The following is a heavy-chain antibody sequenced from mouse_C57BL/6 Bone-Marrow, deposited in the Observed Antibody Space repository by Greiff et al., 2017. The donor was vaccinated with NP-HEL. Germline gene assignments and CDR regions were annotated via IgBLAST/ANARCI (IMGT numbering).Heavy chain of an antibody. V-gene: IGHV6-6*01. CDR1: GFTFSDAW. CDR2: IRNKANNHAT. CDR3: TRLITTVVDWYFDV. J-gene: IGHJ1*03. Sequence: EVKLVESGGGLVQPGGSMKLSCAASGFTFSDAWMDWVRQSPEKGLEWVAEIRNKANNHATYYAESVKGRFTISRDDSKSSVYLQMNSLRAEDTGIYYCTRLITTVVDWYFDVWGTGTTVTVSS. D-gene: IGHD1-1*01.